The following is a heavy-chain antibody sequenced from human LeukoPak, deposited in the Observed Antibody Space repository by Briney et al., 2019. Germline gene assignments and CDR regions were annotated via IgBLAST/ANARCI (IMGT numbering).Heavy chain of an antibody. CDR2: INHSGST. J-gene: IGHJ4*02. V-gene: IGHV4-34*01. CDR1: GGSFSGHY. D-gene: IGHD2-2*01. CDR3: ARGPDCSSTSCAIDY. Sequence: SETLSLTCSVYGGSFSGHYWSWIRQPPGKGLEWIGEINHSGSTNHNPSLKSRVTISVDTSRKPFSLKLSSVTAADTAVYYCARGPDCSSTSCAIDYWGQGTLVIVSS.